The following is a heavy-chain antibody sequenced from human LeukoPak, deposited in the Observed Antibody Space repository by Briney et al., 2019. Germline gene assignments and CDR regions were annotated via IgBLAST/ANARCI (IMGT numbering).Heavy chain of an antibody. V-gene: IGHV4-34*01. D-gene: IGHD3-22*01. J-gene: IGHJ4*02. Sequence: SETLSLTCSVYGGSLSGYYWSWIRQTPGKGVELIGEINHSGSTTYYPSFKNRVTISVDTSKNQFSLKLSSVTAADRALYYCARQTTSGYLDYWGQGTLVTVS. CDR1: GGSLSGYY. CDR2: INHSGST. CDR3: ARQTTSGYLDY.